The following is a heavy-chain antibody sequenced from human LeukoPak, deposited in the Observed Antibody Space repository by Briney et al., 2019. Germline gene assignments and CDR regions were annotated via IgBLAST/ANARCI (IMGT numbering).Heavy chain of an antibody. CDR2: FYYSVSN. D-gene: IGHD6-19*01. CDR1: GGSISSYY. CDR3: ARQQWLEQDAFDI. Sequence: SETLSLTCTVSGGSISSYYWSWIRQPPGKGLEWIGYFYYSVSNNYNPSLKGRVTISGDTSKNQLSLTLRSVTAADTALYFCARQQWLEQDAFDIWGQGTMVTVSS. J-gene: IGHJ3*02. V-gene: IGHV4-59*08.